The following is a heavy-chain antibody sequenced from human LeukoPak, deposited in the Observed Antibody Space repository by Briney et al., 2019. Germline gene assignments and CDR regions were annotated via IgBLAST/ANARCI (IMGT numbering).Heavy chain of an antibody. J-gene: IGHJ6*03. CDR2: ISSSGSTI. V-gene: IGHV3-48*03. D-gene: IGHD3-10*01. Sequence: GGSLRPSCAASGFTFSSYEMNWVRQAPGKGLEWVSYISSSGSTIYYADSVKGRFTISRDNAKNSLFLQMNSLRAEDTAVYYCALPHYYDSEGASDMDVWGKGTTVTISS. CDR3: ALPHYYDSEGASDMDV. CDR1: GFTFSSYE.